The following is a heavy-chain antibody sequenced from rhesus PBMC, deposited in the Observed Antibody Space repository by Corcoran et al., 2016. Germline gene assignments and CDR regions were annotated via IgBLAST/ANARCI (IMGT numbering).Heavy chain of an antibody. D-gene: IGHD6-31*01. V-gene: IGHV4-65*01. CDR1: GGSVSSSNW. CDR3: ARGGQRLVFDY. Sequence: QVQLQESGPGLVKPSETLSLTCAVSGGSVSSSNWWSWIRQPPGKGLEWIGYISGSSGSTSNNPHLKSRVTISTDTSKNPFSLKLGSVTAADPAVYYCARGGQRLVFDYWGQGVLVTVSS. J-gene: IGHJ4*01. CDR2: ISGSSGST.